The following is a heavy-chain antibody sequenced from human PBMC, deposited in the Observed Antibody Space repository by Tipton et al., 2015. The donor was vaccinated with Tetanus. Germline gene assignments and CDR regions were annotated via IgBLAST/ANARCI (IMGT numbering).Heavy chain of an antibody. V-gene: IGHV3-7*03. J-gene: IGHJ4*02. D-gene: IGHD3-10*01. CDR3: ARDPHTIRTGNHRGFDY. CDR1: GFDFRSDW. Sequence: SLRLSCAASGFDFRSDWMTWVRQAPGKGLEWVANIKQDGNEKYHVDSVKGRFTISRDNGKNLLYLQMNGLRVEDTAVYYCARDPHTIRTGNHRGFDYWGQGTKVTVSS. CDR2: IKQDGNEK.